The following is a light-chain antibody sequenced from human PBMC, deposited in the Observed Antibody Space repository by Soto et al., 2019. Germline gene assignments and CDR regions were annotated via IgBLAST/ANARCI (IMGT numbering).Light chain of an antibody. J-gene: IGKJ4*01. CDR1: QSVSNN. Sequence: EIVLTQSPGTLSLSPGERATLSCRASQSVSNNYLAWYQQKPGQAPRLLIYGASTRATGIPARISGSGSGTEFTLTISSLQSEDFAVYYCQQYNNWPLTFGGGTKV. CDR2: GAS. V-gene: IGKV3-15*01. CDR3: QQYNNWPLT.